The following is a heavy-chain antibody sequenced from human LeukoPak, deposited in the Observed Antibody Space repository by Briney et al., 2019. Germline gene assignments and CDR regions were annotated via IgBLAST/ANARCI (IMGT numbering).Heavy chain of an antibody. CDR1: GFTFSSYE. J-gene: IGHJ4*02. Sequence: PGGSLRLSCAASGFTFSSYEMHWVRQAPGKGLEWVSSISSSSNYIYSADSVKGRFTISRDNAKNSLYLQMNSLRAEDTALYFCARGEGNLPVAGISHWGQGTLVTVSS. V-gene: IGHV3-21*01. D-gene: IGHD6-19*01. CDR3: ARGEGNLPVAGISH. CDR2: ISSSSNYI.